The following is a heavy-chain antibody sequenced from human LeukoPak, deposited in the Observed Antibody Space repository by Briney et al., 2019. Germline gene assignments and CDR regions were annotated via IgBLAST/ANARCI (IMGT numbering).Heavy chain of an antibody. J-gene: IGHJ4*02. V-gene: IGHV4-38-2*02. CDR1: GYSISSGYY. CDR2: INYSGGT. CDR3: ARDSAGYHFDY. D-gene: IGHD6-25*01. Sequence: SETLSLTCTVSGYSISSGYYWTWIRQPPGKGLEWIGEINYSGGTNYHPSLKSRVTISVDTSKNQFSLKLSSVTAADTAVYYCARDSAGYHFDYWGQGTLVTVSS.